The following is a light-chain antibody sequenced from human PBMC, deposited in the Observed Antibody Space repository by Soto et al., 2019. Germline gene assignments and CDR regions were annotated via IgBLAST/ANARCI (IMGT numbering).Light chain of an antibody. CDR2: DVS. V-gene: IGLV2-14*03. CDR1: SSDIGGYDY. CDR3: SSYTSIYSLR. Sequence: QSVLTQFASVSGSPGPSITISCTGPSSDIGGYDYVSWYQVHPGKAPKVLIYDVSNRPSGVSNRFSGSKSGSTASLTISGLQAEDEADYYCSSYTSIYSLRFGGGTKLTVL. J-gene: IGLJ2*01.